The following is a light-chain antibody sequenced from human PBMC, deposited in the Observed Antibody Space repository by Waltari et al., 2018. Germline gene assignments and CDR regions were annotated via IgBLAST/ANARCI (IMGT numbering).Light chain of an antibody. J-gene: IGKJ1*01. Sequence: EIVLTQSPGTLSLSPGERATLSCRASQSVGRSLAWYQQKPGQAPRLLIYGASNRAAGIPDRFSVSGSGTDFSLTISRLEPEDFVVYYCQHYVRLPATFGQGTKVEIK. CDR1: QSVGRS. CDR3: QHYVRLPAT. V-gene: IGKV3-20*01. CDR2: GAS.